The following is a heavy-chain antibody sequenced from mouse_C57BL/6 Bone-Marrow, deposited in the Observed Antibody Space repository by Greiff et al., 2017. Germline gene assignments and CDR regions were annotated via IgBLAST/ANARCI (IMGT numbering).Heavy chain of an antibody. Sequence: VQLQQPGAELVKPGASVKLSCKASGYTFTSYWMHWVKQRPGRGLEWIGRIDPNSGGTTYNEKFKSKATLTVDKPSSTAYMQLSSLPSEDSAVYYCARSDYYGSSYYFDYWGQGTTLTVSS. CDR2: IDPNSGGT. V-gene: IGHV1-72*01. CDR3: ARSDYYGSSYYFDY. CDR1: GYTFTSYW. J-gene: IGHJ2*01. D-gene: IGHD1-1*01.